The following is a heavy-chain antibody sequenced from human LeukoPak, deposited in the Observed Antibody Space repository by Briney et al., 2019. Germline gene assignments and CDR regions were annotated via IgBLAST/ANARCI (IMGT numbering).Heavy chain of an antibody. Sequence: GGSLRLSCAASGFTFSSYAMHWVRQAPGKGLEWVAVISYDGSNKYYADSVKGRFTISRDNSKNTLYLQMNSLRAEDTAVYYCARVGVGGSPPDYWGQGTRVTVSS. D-gene: IGHD2-15*01. J-gene: IGHJ4*02. CDR2: ISYDGSNK. V-gene: IGHV3-30*04. CDR3: ARVGVGGSPPDY. CDR1: GFTFSSYA.